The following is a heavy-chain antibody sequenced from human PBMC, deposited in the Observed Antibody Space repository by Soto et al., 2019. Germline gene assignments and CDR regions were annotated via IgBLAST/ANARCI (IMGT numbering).Heavy chain of an antibody. CDR2: IYHSGST. Sequence: SETLSLTCAVSGGSISSSNWWRWVRQPPGKGLEWIGEIYHSGSTNYNPSLKSRVTISVDKSKNQFSLKLSSVTAADTAVYYCATGLVVAGKNYNCFDPWGQGTLVTVSS. CDR1: GGSISSSNW. CDR3: ATGLVVAGKNYNCFDP. D-gene: IGHD6-19*01. J-gene: IGHJ5*02. V-gene: IGHV4-4*02.